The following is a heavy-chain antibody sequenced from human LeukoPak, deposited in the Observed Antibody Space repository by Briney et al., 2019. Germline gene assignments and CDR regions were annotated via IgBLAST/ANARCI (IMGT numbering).Heavy chain of an antibody. CDR2: ISGSGGST. V-gene: IGHV3-23*01. D-gene: IGHD2-2*01. Sequence: GGSLRLSYAASGFTFSSYAMSWVRQAPGKGLEWVSAISGSGGSTYYADSVKGRFTISRDNSKSTLYLQMNSLRAEDTAVYYCAKDKGVVVPAAKFDYWGQGTLVTVSS. CDR3: AKDKGVVVPAAKFDY. CDR1: GFTFSSYA. J-gene: IGHJ4*02.